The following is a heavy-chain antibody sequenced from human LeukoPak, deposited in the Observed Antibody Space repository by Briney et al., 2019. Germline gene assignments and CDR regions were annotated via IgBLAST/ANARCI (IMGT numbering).Heavy chain of an antibody. CDR3: ARDRYCSSTSCYKRAFDY. CDR2: ISSSGSTI. CDR1: GFTFSSYE. Sequence: GGSLRLSCAASGFTFSSYEMNWVRQAPGKGLEWVSYISSSGSTIYYADSVKGRFTISRDNAKNSLYLQMNSLRAEDTAVYYCARDRYCSSTSCYKRAFDYWGQGTLVTVSS. J-gene: IGHJ4*02. V-gene: IGHV3-48*03. D-gene: IGHD2-2*02.